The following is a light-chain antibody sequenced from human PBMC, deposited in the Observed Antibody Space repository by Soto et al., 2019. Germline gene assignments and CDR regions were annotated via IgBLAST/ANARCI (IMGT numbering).Light chain of an antibody. CDR3: NSLANSGASYV. J-gene: IGLJ1*01. CDR2: EVS. CDR1: SSDVGAYNS. V-gene: IGLV2-14*01. Sequence: QSALAQPASVSGSPGQSITISCTGTSSDVGAYNSVSWYQQHPHRAPKLMIYEVSNRPSGVSNRFSGSKSGSTASLTISGLQAEDEAEYYCNSLANSGASYVFGTGTKLTVL.